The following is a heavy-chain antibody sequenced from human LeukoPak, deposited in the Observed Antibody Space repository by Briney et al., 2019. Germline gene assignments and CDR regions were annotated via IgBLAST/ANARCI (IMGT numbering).Heavy chain of an antibody. D-gene: IGHD6-13*01. CDR1: GFTFSSYA. J-gene: IGHJ5*02. CDR3: ARSSSSSSWYGGFDP. CDR2: ISYDGSNK. Sequence: PGGSLRLSCAASGFTFSSYAMHWVRQAPGKGLEWVAVISYDGSNKYYADSVKGRFTISRDNSKNTLYLQMNSLRAEDTAVYYCARSSSSSSWYGGFDPWGQGTLVTVSS. V-gene: IGHV3-30-3*01.